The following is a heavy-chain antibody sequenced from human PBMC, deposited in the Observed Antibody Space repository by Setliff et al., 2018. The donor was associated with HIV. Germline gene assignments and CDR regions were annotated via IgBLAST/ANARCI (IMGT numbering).Heavy chain of an antibody. J-gene: IGHJ4*02. CDR3: AREGDGIDF. D-gene: IGHD2-21*02. Sequence: SETLSLTCTVSGGSITSSTYYWGWVRQPPGKGLEWIGTVHYTGNTYHNPSLKSRVTISVEVSKNQISLKLTAVTAADSAVYYCAREGDGIDFWGQGALVTVSS. CDR2: VHYTGNT. V-gene: IGHV4-39*02. CDR1: GGSITSSTYY.